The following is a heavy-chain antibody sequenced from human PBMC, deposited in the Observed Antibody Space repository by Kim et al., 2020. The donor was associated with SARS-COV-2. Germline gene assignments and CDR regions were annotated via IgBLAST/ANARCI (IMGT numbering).Heavy chain of an antibody. V-gene: IGHV1-69*13. D-gene: IGHD5-18*01. J-gene: IGHJ6*02. CDR1: GGTFSSYA. Sequence: SVKVSCKASGGTFSSYAISWVRQAPGQGLEWMGGIIPIFGTANYAQKFQGRVTITADESTSTAYMELSSLRSEDTAVYYFASSRGNTAMVQHYYYYYGMDVWGQGTTVTVSS. CDR2: IIPIFGTA. CDR3: ASSRGNTAMVQHYYYYYGMDV.